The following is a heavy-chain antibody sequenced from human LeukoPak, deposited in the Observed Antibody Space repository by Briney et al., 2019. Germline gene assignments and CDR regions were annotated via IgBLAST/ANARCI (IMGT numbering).Heavy chain of an antibody. CDR2: SSAYNGNT. V-gene: IGHV1-18*04. Sequence: ASVKVSCKASGYTFTSYYMHWVRQAPGQGLEWMGWSSAYNGNTNSALKVQGRVTMTTDTSTSTAYMELRSLRSDDTAVYYCARDLCSVEPAAPCYYFDYWGQGTLVTVSS. CDR3: ARDLCSVEPAAPCYYFDY. CDR1: GYTFTSYY. D-gene: IGHD2-2*01. J-gene: IGHJ4*02.